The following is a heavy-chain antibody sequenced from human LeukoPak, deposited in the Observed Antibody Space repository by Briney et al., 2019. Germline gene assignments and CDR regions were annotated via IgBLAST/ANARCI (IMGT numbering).Heavy chain of an antibody. V-gene: IGHV2-5*02. D-gene: IGHD3-16*02. CDR2: IYWDDDK. Sequence: SGPTLVKPTQTLTLTCTFSGFSLGTSGVGVGWIRQPPGKALEWLALIYWDDDKRYSPSLKSRLTITKDTSKNQVVLTMTNMDPVDTATYYCARTLVDYVWGSYRYTGFDYWGQGTLVTVSS. CDR1: GFSLGTSGVG. CDR3: ARTLVDYVWGSYRYTGFDY. J-gene: IGHJ4*02.